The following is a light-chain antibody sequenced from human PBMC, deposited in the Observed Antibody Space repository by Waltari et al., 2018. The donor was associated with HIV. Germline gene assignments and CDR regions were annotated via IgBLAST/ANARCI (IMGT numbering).Light chain of an antibody. V-gene: IGKV3-15*01. CDR2: GAA. CDR1: QGVGSN. Sequence: IVMTQSPAIPSVSPGESVTLSCRASQGVGSNLAWYQQKVGQAPRLLIYGAATRAAAIPVRFSGSGSGTDFTLTIDSLQSEDFATYYCQQYNIRPRGNTFGQGTKLQIK. CDR3: QQYNIRPRGNT. J-gene: IGKJ2*01.